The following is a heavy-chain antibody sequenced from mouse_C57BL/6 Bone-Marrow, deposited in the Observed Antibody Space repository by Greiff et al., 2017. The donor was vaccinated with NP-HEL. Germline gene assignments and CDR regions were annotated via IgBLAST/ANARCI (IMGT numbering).Heavy chain of an antibody. Sequence: EVMLVESGGGLVQPGGSLKLSCAASGFTFSDYYMYWVRQTPEKRLEWVAYISNGGGSTYYPDTVKGRFPISRDNAKNTLYLQMSRLKSEDTAMYYCARRGTTVVAHWYFDVWGTGTTVTVSS. J-gene: IGHJ1*03. CDR3: ARRGTTVVAHWYFDV. CDR2: ISNGGGST. D-gene: IGHD1-1*01. V-gene: IGHV5-12*01. CDR1: GFTFSDYY.